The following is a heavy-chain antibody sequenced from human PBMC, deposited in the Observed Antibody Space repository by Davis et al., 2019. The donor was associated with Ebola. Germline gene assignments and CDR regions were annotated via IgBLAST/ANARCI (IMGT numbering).Heavy chain of an antibody. CDR3: ARDLGGLGHFDY. CDR1: GGSISSYY. CDR2: IYYSGST. Sequence: PSETLSLTCTVSGGSISSYYWSWIRQPPGKGLEWIGYIYYSGSTNYNPSLKSRVTISVDTSKNQFSLKLSSVTAADTAVYYCARDLGGLGHFDYWGQGTLVTVSS. D-gene: IGHD3-3*01. J-gene: IGHJ4*02. V-gene: IGHV4-59*01.